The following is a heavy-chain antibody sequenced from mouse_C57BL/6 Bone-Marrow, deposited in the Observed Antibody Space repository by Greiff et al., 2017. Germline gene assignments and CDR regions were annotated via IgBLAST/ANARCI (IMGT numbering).Heavy chain of an antibody. CDR3: ARWLLHDY. Sequence: QVHLQQSGPELVKPGASVKISCKASGYAFSSSWMNWVKQRPGKGLEWVGRINTGGGDTYYHGRVKGKATMTTDKSSSTAYMQLSSLTSEDSAVYFCARWLLHDYWGQGTTLTVSA. CDR1: GYAFSSSW. CDR2: INTGGGDT. J-gene: IGHJ2*01. D-gene: IGHD2-3*01. V-gene: IGHV1-82*01.